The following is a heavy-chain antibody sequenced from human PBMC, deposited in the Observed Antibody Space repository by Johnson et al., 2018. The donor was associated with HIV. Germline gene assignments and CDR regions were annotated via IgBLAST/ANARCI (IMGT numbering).Heavy chain of an antibody. CDR3: ARNQGRRNYYDAFDI. CDR1: GFTFSSYA. D-gene: IGHD1-7*01. CDR2: ISYDGSHN. V-gene: IGHV3-30*04. Sequence: QVQLVESGGVLIQPGGSLRLSCAASGFTFSSYAIHWVRQAPGKGLQWVAIISYDGSHNYYADSVKGRFTISRDNSKNTLYLQMNSLRAEDTAVYYCARNQGRRNYYDAFDIWGQGTMVTVSS. J-gene: IGHJ3*02.